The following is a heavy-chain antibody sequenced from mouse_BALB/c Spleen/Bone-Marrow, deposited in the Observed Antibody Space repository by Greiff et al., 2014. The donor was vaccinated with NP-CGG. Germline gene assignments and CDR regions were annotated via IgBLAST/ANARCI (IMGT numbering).Heavy chain of an antibody. V-gene: IGHV5-4*02. Sequence: EVMLVESGGGLVKPGGSLKLSCAASGFTFSDFYMYWVRQTPEKRLEWVATISDGGSYIYYPDIVKGRFTISRDDAKNNLYLQMSSLKSEDTAMYYCTRDRGVQGYAMDYCGQGTSVTVSS. CDR3: TRDRGVQGYAMDY. CDR1: GFTFSDFY. J-gene: IGHJ4*01. D-gene: IGHD2-14*01. CDR2: ISDGGSYI.